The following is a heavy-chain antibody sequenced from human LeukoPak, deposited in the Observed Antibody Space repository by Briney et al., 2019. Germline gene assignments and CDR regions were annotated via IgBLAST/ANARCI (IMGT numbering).Heavy chain of an antibody. CDR3: ATYRQRSDFDY. D-gene: IGHD1-14*01. CDR2: IKQDGSEK. J-gene: IGHJ4*02. Sequence: PGGSLRLSCAASEFTFSSYWMSRVRQAPGKGLEWVANIKQDGSEKYYVDSVKGRFTISRDDAKNSLYLQMNSLRAEDTAVYYCATYRQRSDFDYWGRGTLVTVSS. V-gene: IGHV3-7*01. CDR1: EFTFSSYW.